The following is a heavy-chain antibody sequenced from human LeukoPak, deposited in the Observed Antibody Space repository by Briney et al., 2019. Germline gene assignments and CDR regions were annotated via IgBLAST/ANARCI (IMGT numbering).Heavy chain of an antibody. D-gene: IGHD5-24*01. CDR1: GFIFSNYG. J-gene: IGHJ3*02. CDR2: IQYGGNNK. Sequence: PGGSLRLSCAASGFIFSNYGMHWVRQAPGKGLEWVAFIQYGGNNKYYADSVKGRFTISRDNSKNTLYLQMNSLRAEDTAVYYCAKDSGVGMATTFSILDIWGQGTVVTVSS. CDR3: AKDSGVGMATTFSILDI. V-gene: IGHV3-30*02.